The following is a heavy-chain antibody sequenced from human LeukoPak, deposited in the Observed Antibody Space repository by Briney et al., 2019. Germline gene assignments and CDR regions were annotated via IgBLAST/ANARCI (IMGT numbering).Heavy chain of an antibody. V-gene: IGHV3-21*01. D-gene: IGHD3-9*01. CDR2: ISSSSSYI. Sequence: GGCLRLSCAASGFTFISYSMNWVRQAPVQGLEWVSSISSSSSYIYYADSVKGRFTISRDNAKNSLYVQMNSLRAEDTAVYYCARTGYYDILTGYSAFDIWGQGTMVTVSS. CDR1: GFTFISYS. J-gene: IGHJ3*02. CDR3: ARTGYYDILTGYSAFDI.